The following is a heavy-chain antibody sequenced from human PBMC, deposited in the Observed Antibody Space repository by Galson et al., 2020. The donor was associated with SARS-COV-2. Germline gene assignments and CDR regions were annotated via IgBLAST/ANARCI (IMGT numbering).Heavy chain of an antibody. CDR3: ARGRIGVVPAPMLGLGPYYEYYAMDV. CDR2: INHSGSA. V-gene: IGHV4-34*01. Sequence: SQTLSLTCAVYVGSFSGFSWSWVRQSPGKGLEWIGEINHSGSANYNPSLKSRVTISVDTSKNQFSLKLTSVTAAETGVYFCARGRIGVVPAPMLGLGPYYEYYAMDVWGQGTTITVSS. CDR1: VGSFSGFS. D-gene: IGHD2-2*01. J-gene: IGHJ6*02.